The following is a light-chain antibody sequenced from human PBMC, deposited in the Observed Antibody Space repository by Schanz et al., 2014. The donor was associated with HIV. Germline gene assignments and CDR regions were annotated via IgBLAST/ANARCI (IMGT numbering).Light chain of an antibody. CDR3: QQLSTYS. CDR1: QSISTW. CDR2: SAS. Sequence: DIQMTQSPSTLSASVGDRVTITCRASQSISTWLAWYQQKPGKAPKLLMYSASSLHSGVPSRFSGSGSGTHFTLTINSLQPEDFATYYCQQLSTYSFGPGTKVDIK. J-gene: IGKJ3*01. V-gene: IGKV1-5*01.